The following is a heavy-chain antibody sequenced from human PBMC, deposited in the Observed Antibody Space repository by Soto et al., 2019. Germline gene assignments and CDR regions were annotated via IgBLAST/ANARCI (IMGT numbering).Heavy chain of an antibody. V-gene: IGHV3-30*18. CDR1: TFIFSNYD. D-gene: IGHD3-3*01. Sequence: GGSLRLSCVASTFIFSNYDMHWVRQAPGKGLEWVAVVAYDGDKKYYADFAKGRFTISRDNSKNTLYLQMSGLRGEDTSVYYCVKADATDKGYDFFFDYWGRGTLVTVSS. CDR2: VAYDGDKK. J-gene: IGHJ4*02. CDR3: VKADATDKGYDFFFDY.